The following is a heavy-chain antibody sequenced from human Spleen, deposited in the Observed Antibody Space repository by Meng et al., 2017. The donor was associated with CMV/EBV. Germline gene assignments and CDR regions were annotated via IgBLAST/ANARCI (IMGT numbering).Heavy chain of an antibody. V-gene: IGHV3-21*01. CDR3: ARGSGSSGYYPDY. CDR2: ISSSSSYI. CDR1: GFTFKSYA. Sequence: GGSLRLSCTASGFTFKSYAMTWVRQAPGKGLEWVSSISSSSSYIYYADSVKGRFTISRDNAKNSLYLQMNSLRAEDTAVYYCARGSGSSGYYPDYWGQGTLVTVSS. D-gene: IGHD3-22*01. J-gene: IGHJ4*02.